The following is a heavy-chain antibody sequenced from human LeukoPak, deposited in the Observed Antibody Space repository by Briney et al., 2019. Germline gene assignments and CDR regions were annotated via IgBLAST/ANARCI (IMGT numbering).Heavy chain of an antibody. D-gene: IGHD6-25*01. V-gene: IGHV3-66*01. J-gene: IGHJ4*02. CDR1: GFTVSSNY. CDR2: IYSGGST. Sequence: GGSLRLSCAASGFTVSSNYMSWVRQAPGKGLEWVSFIYSGGSTYYADSVKGRFTISRDNSKNTRYLQMNSLRAEDTAVYYCASRNGIAANYWGQGTLVTVSS. CDR3: ASRNGIAANY.